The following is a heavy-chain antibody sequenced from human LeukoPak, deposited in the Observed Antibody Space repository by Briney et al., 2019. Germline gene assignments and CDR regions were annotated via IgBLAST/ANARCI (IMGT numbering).Heavy chain of an antibody. D-gene: IGHD3-10*01. CDR2: INHSGST. J-gene: IGHJ4*02. CDR3: ASITMVRGEDY. V-gene: IGHV4-34*01. Sequence: GSLRLSCTTSGFNFRAYWMGWVRQAPGKGLEWIGEINHSGSTNYNPSLKSRVTISVDTSKNQFSLKLSSVTAADTAVYYCASITMVRGEDYWGQGTLVTVSS. CDR1: GFNFRAYW.